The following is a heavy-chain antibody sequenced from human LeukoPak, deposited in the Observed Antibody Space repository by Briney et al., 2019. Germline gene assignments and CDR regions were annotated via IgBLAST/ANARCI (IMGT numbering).Heavy chain of an antibody. CDR2: IYYTGRT. D-gene: IGHD3-22*01. CDR3: ARRRYYDSAGYLD. J-gene: IGHJ1*01. V-gene: IGHV4-39*01. Sequence: PSETLSLICTVSGGYISSSSYYWRWSRQPRGKGLEWIGDIYYTGRTYYNSSLKSRLTVSRDTCKNQISVKLASVTAADTAVYYCARRRYYDSAGYLDWGQGTLITVSS. CDR1: GGYISSSSYY.